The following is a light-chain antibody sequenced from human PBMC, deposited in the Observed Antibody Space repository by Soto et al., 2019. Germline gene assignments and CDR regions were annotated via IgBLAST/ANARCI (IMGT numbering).Light chain of an antibody. CDR1: SGSASTTYY. Sequence: QAVVTQEPSFSVSPGGTVTLTCGLTSGSASTTYYPSWYQQTPGQAPRTLIYSTNIRSSGVPDRFSGSILGNKAALTITGAQADDGSDYHCMLYMGGGLVVFGGGTKLTVL. J-gene: IGLJ2*01. CDR2: STN. V-gene: IGLV8-61*01. CDR3: MLYMGGGLVV.